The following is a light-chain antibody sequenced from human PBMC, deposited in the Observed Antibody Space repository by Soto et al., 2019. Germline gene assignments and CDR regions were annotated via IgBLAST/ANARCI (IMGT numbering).Light chain of an antibody. V-gene: IGLV2-23*02. CDR1: NSDVGNYNL. CDR2: AVS. Sequence: QSVLTQPASVSGSPGQWITISCAGTNSDVGNYNLVSWYQHHPGKAPRLIIYAVSKRPSGISDRFSGSKSGSTASLTISGLQPEDEADYHCCSYAGNTTFKFGGGTKPTVL. J-gene: IGLJ2*01. CDR3: CSYAGNTTFK.